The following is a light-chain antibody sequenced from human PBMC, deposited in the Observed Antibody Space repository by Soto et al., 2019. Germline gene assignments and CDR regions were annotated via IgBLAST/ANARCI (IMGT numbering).Light chain of an antibody. V-gene: IGKV1-5*03. CDR2: KAA. Sequence: EMRMTQSPSTLSASVGDRVAITCRASDNIVHWVAWYQQKPGKAPKLLIYKAANLADEVPSRFSGSGSGTEFTLTISSLQPDDFATYYCQQYYSLWTSGPGTKVDIK. CDR1: DNIVHW. CDR3: QQYYSLWT. J-gene: IGKJ1*01.